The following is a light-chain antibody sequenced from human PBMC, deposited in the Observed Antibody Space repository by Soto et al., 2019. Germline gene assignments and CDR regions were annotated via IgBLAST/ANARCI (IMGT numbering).Light chain of an antibody. CDR1: NIGSKS. CDR2: HDN. V-gene: IGLV3-21*04. Sequence: SYELTQPPSVSVAPGETARITCGGDNIGSKSVHWYQQKPGQAPVLVIHHDNDRPSGIPERFFGSNSGNTATLTISGVGAGEEAAYFCQVWDTSRDHYFFGPGTKLTVL. CDR3: QVWDTSRDHYF. J-gene: IGLJ1*01.